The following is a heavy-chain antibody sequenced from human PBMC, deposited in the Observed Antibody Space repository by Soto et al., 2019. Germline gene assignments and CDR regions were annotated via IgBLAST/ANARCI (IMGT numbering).Heavy chain of an antibody. V-gene: IGHV4-4*07. CDR1: GASIAGSSY. D-gene: IGHD2-8*02. CDR3: ARGMTPPGAPAWYYFDS. J-gene: IGHJ4*02. Sequence: PSETLSLTCRGSGASIAGSSYWSGSRQPAGKGLEWIGRFSLSGTTNYSPSLRSRVTMSADVSKNQFSLRLTSVTAADTALYYCARGMTPPGAPAWYYFDSWGQGTLVTVSS. CDR2: FSLSGTT.